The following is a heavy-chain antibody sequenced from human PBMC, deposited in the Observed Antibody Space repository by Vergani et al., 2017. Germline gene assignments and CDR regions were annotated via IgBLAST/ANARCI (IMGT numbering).Heavy chain of an antibody. D-gene: IGHD2-2*01. CDR1: GGSISSYY. Sequence: QVQLQESGPGLVKPSETLSLTCTVSGGSISSYYWSWIRQPAGKGLEWIGRIYTSGSTNSNPSLKSRVTMSVDTSKNQFSLKLSSVTAADTAVYYCARDSSTSNFGRFDPWGQGTLVTVSS. CDR3: ARDSSTSNFGRFDP. J-gene: IGHJ5*02. CDR2: IYTSGST. V-gene: IGHV4-4*07.